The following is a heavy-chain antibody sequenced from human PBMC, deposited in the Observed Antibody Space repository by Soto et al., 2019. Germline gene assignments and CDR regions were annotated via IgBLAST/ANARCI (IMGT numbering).Heavy chain of an antibody. V-gene: IGHV4-39*01. CDR1: GGSISSSSYY. Sequence: SETLSLTCTVSGGSISSSSYYWGWIRQPPGKGLEWIGSIYYSGSTYYNPSLKSRVTISVDTSKNQFSLKLSSVTAADTAVYYCARLHCSSTSCPFDYWGQGTLVTVSS. CDR2: IYYSGST. D-gene: IGHD2-2*01. CDR3: ARLHCSSTSCPFDY. J-gene: IGHJ4*02.